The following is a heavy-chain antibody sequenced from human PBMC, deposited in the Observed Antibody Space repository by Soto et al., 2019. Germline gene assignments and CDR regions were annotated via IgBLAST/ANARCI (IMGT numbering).Heavy chain of an antibody. Sequence: QVLLVQSGAEVKKPTSSVKVSCKASGGTFSSYIISWMRQAPGQGLEWMGGIIPLFGTADYAQKFQDRVTITADESTNTAYMELSSLRSEDTAVYYCARAYRSNRYWFESWGQGTLVTGSS. CDR2: IIPLFGTA. D-gene: IGHD6-13*01. J-gene: IGHJ5*01. CDR3: ARAYRSNRYWFES. CDR1: GGTFSSYI. V-gene: IGHV1-69*01.